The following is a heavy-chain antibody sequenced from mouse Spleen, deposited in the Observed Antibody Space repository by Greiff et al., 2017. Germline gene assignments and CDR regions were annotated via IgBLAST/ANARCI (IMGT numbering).Heavy chain of an antibody. J-gene: IGHJ4*01. Sequence: EVKLEESGGGLVKPGGSLKLSCAASGFTFSSYAMSWVRQTPEKRLEWVATISSGGSYTYYPDSVKGRFTISRDNAKNTLYLQMSSLRSEDTAMYYCARGGLLWSPYAMDYWGQGTSVTVSS. CDR2: ISSGGSYT. D-gene: IGHD2-1*01. CDR3: ARGGLLWSPYAMDY. CDR1: GFTFSSYA. V-gene: IGHV5-9-1*01.